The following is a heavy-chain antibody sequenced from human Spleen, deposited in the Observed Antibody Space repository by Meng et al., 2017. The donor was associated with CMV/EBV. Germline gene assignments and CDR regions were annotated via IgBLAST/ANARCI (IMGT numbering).Heavy chain of an antibody. CDR3: ANRWL. CDR1: GFTFSDYY. J-gene: IGHJ4*02. Sequence: PVSSLRLSCAASGFTFSDYYMSWIRQAPGKGLEWVSTINTSGGSTYDADSVKGRFTISRDNSKNTLYLQMNSLRAEDTAVYYCANRWLWGQGTLVTVSS. V-gene: IGHV3-23*01. D-gene: IGHD5-24*01. CDR2: INTSGGST.